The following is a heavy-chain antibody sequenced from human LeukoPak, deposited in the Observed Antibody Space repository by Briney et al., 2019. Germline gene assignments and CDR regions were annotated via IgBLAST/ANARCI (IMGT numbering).Heavy chain of an antibody. Sequence: PGGSLRLSCAASGFTFSTYWMTWVRQAPGKGLEWVANIRQDGNEKYYVDSVKGRFTISRDNAKNSLFLQTNSLGAEDTAVYYCAREKGDGYRGWAIDIWGQGTMVTVSS. CDR2: IRQDGNEK. CDR1: GFTFSTYW. CDR3: AREKGDGYRGWAIDI. D-gene: IGHD5-24*01. V-gene: IGHV3-7*01. J-gene: IGHJ3*02.